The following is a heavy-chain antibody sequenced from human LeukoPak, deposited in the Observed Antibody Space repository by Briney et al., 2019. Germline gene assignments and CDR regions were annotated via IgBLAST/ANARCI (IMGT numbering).Heavy chain of an antibody. D-gene: IGHD6-19*01. J-gene: IGHJ4*02. CDR3: ARDNGSGWDY. V-gene: IGHV3-7*01. CDR2: IKEDGSKK. Sequence: GGSLRLSCVASGHKVDMSALSWVRQAPGKGLEWVADIKEDGSKKNYVDSVKGRFTISRDNAKNSLYLQMNSLRAEDTAVYYCARDNGSGWDYWGQGTLVTVSS. CDR1: GHKVDMSA.